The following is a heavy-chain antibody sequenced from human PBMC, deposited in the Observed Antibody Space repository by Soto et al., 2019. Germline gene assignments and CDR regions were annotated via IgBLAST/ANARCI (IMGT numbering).Heavy chain of an antibody. CDR3: TRQGFGEVHGLVDV. CDR1: GGSFSGYY. J-gene: IGHJ6*02. D-gene: IGHD3-10*01. CDR2: INHSGST. Sequence: SETLSLTCAVYGGSFSGYYWTWIRQPPGTGLEWIGEINHSGSTNYNPSLKCRVTLSVDTSKNQFSLKLSSVTAADAAVYYCTRQGFGEVHGLVDVWGQGTTVTVS. V-gene: IGHV4-34*01.